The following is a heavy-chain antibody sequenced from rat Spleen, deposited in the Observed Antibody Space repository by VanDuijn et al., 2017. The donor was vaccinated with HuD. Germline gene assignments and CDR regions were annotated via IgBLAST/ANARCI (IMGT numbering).Heavy chain of an antibody. CDR3: GRDNNYKAY. J-gene: IGHJ2*01. CDR1: FYSITSSYG. CDR2: INSEGTT. V-gene: IGHV3-3*01. D-gene: IGHD1-10*01. Sequence: EVQLQESGPGLVKPSQSLSLTCSVTFYSITSSYGWNWIRKFPGNKLEWMGYINSEGTTNYNPSLKSRISITRDTSKNQFFLQVNSVTTEDTATYYCGRDNNYKAYWGQGVLVTVSS.